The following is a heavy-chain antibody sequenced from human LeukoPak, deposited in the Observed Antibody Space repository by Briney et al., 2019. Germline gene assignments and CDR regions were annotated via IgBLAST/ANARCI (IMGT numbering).Heavy chain of an antibody. Sequence: SETLSLTCAVYGGSFTGYYWSWIRQPSGKGLEWIGEINHSGSTNYNPSLKSRVTISVDTSKNQFSLKLSSVTAADPAVYYCARSYYSVSGSPFAYWGQGTLVTVSS. CDR2: INHSGST. V-gene: IGHV4-34*01. D-gene: IGHD3-10*01. CDR1: GGSFTGYY. CDR3: ARSYYSVSGSPFAY. J-gene: IGHJ4*02.